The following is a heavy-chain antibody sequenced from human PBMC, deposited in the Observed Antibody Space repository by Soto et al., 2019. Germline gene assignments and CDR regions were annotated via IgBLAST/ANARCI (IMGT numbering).Heavy chain of an antibody. Sequence: QVQLQESGPGLVKPSETLSLTCNVSGDSMSKYYWRWVRQPAGKGLEWIGRIWTSGSTNYNPSLKSRVTMSIDTSKEHFSLDLKSVTAADTAVYYCARTVGAAYYFDCWGQGVLVTVSS. J-gene: IGHJ4*02. V-gene: IGHV4-4*07. CDR2: IWTSGST. CDR1: GDSMSKYY. D-gene: IGHD3-16*01. CDR3: ARTVGAAYYFDC.